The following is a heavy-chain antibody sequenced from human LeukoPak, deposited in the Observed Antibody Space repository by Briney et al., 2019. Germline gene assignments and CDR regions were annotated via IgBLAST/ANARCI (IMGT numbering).Heavy chain of an antibody. CDR1: GFTFSSYA. V-gene: IGHV3-23*01. CDR3: ARDRGVGEFDY. CDR2: ISGSGSST. J-gene: IGHJ4*02. Sequence: GGSLRLSCAAAGFTFSSYAMSWARQAPGMGLEWVSVISGSGSSTYYADSVKGRFTISRDNSKNTLYLQMNSLRAEDTAVYYCARDRGVGEFDYWGQGTLVTVSS. D-gene: IGHD3-10*01.